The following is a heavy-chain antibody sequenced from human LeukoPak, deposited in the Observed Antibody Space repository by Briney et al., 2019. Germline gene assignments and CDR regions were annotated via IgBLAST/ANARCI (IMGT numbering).Heavy chain of an antibody. Sequence: GGTLRLSCAASGLTFSSHCMHWVRHAPGKGLVWVSRITNDGSSTTYADSVKGRFTISRDNAKNMLYLQVNSLRAEDTAVYYCATQQRGNPAYWGQGTLVTVSS. V-gene: IGHV3-74*01. CDR2: ITNDGSST. D-gene: IGHD1-14*01. CDR3: ATQQRGNPAY. CDR1: GLTFSSHC. J-gene: IGHJ4*02.